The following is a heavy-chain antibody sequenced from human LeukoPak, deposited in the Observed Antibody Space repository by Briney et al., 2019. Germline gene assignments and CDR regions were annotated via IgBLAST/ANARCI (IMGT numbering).Heavy chain of an antibody. CDR1: GGSFSGYY. D-gene: IGHD3-22*01. CDR3: VTYYFDSSGPKKNY. J-gene: IGHJ4*02. Sequence: PSETLSLTCAVYGGSFSGYYWSWIRQPPGKGLEWIGEINHSGSTNYNPSLKNRVTISVDTSKKQFSLKLSSVTAADTAVYYCVTYYFDSSGPKKNYWGQGTLVIVSS. CDR2: INHSGST. V-gene: IGHV4-34*01.